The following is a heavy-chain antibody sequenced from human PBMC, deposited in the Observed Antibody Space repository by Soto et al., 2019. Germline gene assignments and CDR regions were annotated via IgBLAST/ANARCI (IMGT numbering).Heavy chain of an antibody. CDR1: GGTFSSYA. Sequence: QVQLVQSGAEVKKPGSSVKVSCKASGGTFSSYAISWVRQAPGQGLEWMGGIIPIFGTADYAQKFQGRVTITADESTSKGNTELSSLRSEDTAVYYCASHYDSSGYYYRGLDYWGQGTLVTVSS. V-gene: IGHV1-69*12. CDR2: IIPIFGTA. J-gene: IGHJ4*02. CDR3: ASHYDSSGYYYRGLDY. D-gene: IGHD3-22*01.